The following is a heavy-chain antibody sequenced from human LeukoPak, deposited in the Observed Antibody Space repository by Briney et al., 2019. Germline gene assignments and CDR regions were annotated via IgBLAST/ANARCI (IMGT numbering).Heavy chain of an antibody. CDR2: IRYDGTNK. Sequence: GGSLSLSCAASGFTFSSYGMHWVRQSPGKWLEWVTYIRYDGTNKYYADSVKGRFTISRDNSKNTLYLQMNSLRPEDTAVYYCARGGKIPLAGTRSPQYFQHWGQGTLVTVSS. D-gene: IGHD6-19*01. J-gene: IGHJ1*01. V-gene: IGHV3-30*02. CDR3: ARGGKIPLAGTRSPQYFQH. CDR1: GFTFSSYG.